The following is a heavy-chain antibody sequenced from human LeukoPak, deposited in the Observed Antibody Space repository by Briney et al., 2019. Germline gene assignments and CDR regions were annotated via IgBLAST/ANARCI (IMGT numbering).Heavy chain of an antibody. CDR2: INHSGST. J-gene: IGHJ3*02. V-gene: IGHV4-34*01. D-gene: IGHD3-9*01. CDR3: ARGGVLRYFDWLPGADAFDI. Sequence: SETLSLTCAVYGGSFSGYYWSWIRQPPGKGLEWIGEINHSGSTNYNPSLESRLTISVDTSKNQFSLKLSSVTAADTAVYYCARGGVLRYFDWLPGADAFDIWGQGTMVTVSS. CDR1: GGSFSGYY.